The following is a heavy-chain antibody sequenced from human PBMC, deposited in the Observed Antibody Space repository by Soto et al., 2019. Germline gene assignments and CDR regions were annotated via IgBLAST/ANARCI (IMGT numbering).Heavy chain of an antibody. Sequence: SETLSLTCTVSGDSMSSSNYFWGWIRQPPGKGLEWIGTIFYSGSTYYNPSLKSRVTISVDTSKNQFSLRLISVTAADTALYYCARRYGWLYFDYWGQGSLVTVS. D-gene: IGHD6-19*01. V-gene: IGHV4-39*01. CDR3: ARRYGWLYFDY. CDR2: IFYSGST. J-gene: IGHJ4*02. CDR1: GDSMSSSNYF.